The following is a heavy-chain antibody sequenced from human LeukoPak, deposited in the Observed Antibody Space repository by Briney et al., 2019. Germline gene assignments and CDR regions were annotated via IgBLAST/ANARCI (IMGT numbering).Heavy chain of an antibody. CDR2: ISGSSSYI. J-gene: IGHJ4*02. D-gene: IGHD5-18*01. Sequence: GGSLRLSCAASGFIFRSYSMNWVRQAPGKGLEWVSSISGSSSYIYYADSMKGRFTISRDNAKNSLYLQMNSLRVEDTAVYYCAKGLTAMVTTFDYWGQGTLVTVSS. CDR1: GFIFRSYS. V-gene: IGHV3-21*01. CDR3: AKGLTAMVTTFDY.